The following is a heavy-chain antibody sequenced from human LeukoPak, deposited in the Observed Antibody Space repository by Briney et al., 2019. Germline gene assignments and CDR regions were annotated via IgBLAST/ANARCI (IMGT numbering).Heavy chain of an antibody. CDR2: IIPIFGTA. V-gene: IGHV1-69*06. J-gene: IGHJ6*03. D-gene: IGHD3-16*01. CDR3: ARGAAHYYYYYMDV. Sequence: VASVKVSCKASGGTFSSYAISWVRQAPGQGLEWMGGIIPIFGTANYAQKFQGRVTITADKSTSTAYMELSRLRSDDTAVYYCARGAAHYYYYYMDVWGKGTTVTISS. CDR1: GGTFSSYA.